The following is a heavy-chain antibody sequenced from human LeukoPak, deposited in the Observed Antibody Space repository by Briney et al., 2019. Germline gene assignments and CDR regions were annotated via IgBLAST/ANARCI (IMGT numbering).Heavy chain of an antibody. J-gene: IGHJ4*02. D-gene: IGHD3-22*01. V-gene: IGHV4-4*02. CDR2: ISHDGTT. Sequence: PSETLSLTCGVSGGSIDITNYWSWVRQAPGKGLEWIGEISHDGTTNYNPSLRSRVATSFDRANNQFSLSLTSVTAADTAVYYCTREDRPFCPFAYWGQGVLVTVSS. CDR3: TREDRPFCPFAY. CDR1: GGSIDITNY.